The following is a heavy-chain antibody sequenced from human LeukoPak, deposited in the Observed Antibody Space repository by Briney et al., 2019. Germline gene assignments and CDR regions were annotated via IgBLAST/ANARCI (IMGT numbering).Heavy chain of an antibody. Sequence: QTGGSLRLSCAASGFTVSSSYMSWVRQAPGKGLEWVSLIYSADNTHYADSVKGRFSISRDNSKNTLYLQMNSLRAEDTAVYYCARGTLGAYDSNGYYHGYWGQGTLVTVSS. V-gene: IGHV3-53*01. CDR1: GFTVSSSY. J-gene: IGHJ4*02. CDR3: ARGTLGAYDSNGYYHGY. CDR2: IYSADNT. D-gene: IGHD3-22*01.